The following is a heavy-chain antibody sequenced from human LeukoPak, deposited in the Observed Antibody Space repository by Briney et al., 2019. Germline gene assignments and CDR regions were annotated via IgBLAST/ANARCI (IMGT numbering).Heavy chain of an antibody. CDR3: ARGRAYSSSWYDY. V-gene: IGHV4-4*07. J-gene: IGHJ4*02. Sequence: SETLSLTCTVSGGSISRYYWSWIRQPAGKGLEWIGRIYTSGSTNYNPSLKSRVTMSVDTSKNQYSLKLSSVTAADTAVYYCARGRAYSSSWYDYWGQGTLVTVSS. D-gene: IGHD6-13*01. CDR2: IYTSGST. CDR1: GGSISRYY.